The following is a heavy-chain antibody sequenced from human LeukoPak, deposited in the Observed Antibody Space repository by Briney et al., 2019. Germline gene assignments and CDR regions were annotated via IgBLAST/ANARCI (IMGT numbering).Heavy chain of an antibody. J-gene: IGHJ4*02. CDR3: ARAPGKQWLVLSY. CDR2: IYYSGST. CDR1: GGSISSYY. Sequence: PSETLSLTCTASGGSISSYYWSWIRQPPGKGLEWIGYIYYSGSTNYNPSLKSRVTISVDTSKNQFSLKLSSVTAADTAVYYCARAPGKQWLVLSYWGQGTLVTVSS. D-gene: IGHD6-19*01. V-gene: IGHV4-59*01.